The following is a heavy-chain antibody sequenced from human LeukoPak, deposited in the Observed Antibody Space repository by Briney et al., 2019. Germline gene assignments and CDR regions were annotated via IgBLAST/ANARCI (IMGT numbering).Heavy chain of an antibody. D-gene: IGHD3-22*01. CDR3: ARDLDSGGYWPGVVDS. V-gene: IGHV4-39*07. J-gene: IGHJ4*02. Sequence: SETLSLTCTVSGGSISSGSYYWSWIRQPPGKGLEWIGSMYHSGSTFYNPSLKSRVTISVDTSKNQVSLDLSSVTAADTAVYYCARDLDSGGYWPGVVDSWGQGTLVTVSS. CDR1: GGSISSGSYY. CDR2: MYHSGST.